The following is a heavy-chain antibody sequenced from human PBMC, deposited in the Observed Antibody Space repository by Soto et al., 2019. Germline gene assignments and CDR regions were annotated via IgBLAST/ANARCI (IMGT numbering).Heavy chain of an antibody. D-gene: IGHD2-2*01. CDR1: GGSIDCYF. CDR2: VHYSGAT. J-gene: IGHJ3*01. Sequence: TSETLSLTCTVSGGSIDCYFWTWVRQPPGEGLEWIGNVHYSGATRFKSSFKSRLDMSVDTSKNQFSMTLTSVTAADTAVYYCARMLVNVRYDNAVHDTFDVWGQGTMVTVSS. V-gene: IGHV4-59*01. CDR3: ARMLVNVRYDNAVHDTFDV.